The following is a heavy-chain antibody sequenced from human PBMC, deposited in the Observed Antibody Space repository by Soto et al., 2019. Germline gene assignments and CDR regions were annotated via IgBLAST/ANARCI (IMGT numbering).Heavy chain of an antibody. D-gene: IGHD3-10*01. CDR2: ISSSGSTA. CDR1: GFTFSRFE. J-gene: IGHJ4*02. Sequence: GGALRLSCAASGFTFSRFELHWVRQAPGKGLEWISYISSSGSTAYYASSVEGRFTISRDNANNSVYLQMDSLRAEDTALYYCTRAAWFPYLSFYWGQGALVTVSS. V-gene: IGHV3-48*03. CDR3: TRAAWFPYLSFY.